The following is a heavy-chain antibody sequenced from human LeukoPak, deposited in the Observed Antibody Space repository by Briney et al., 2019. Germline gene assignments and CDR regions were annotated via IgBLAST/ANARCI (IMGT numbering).Heavy chain of an antibody. J-gene: IGHJ4*02. D-gene: IGHD3-22*01. CDR2: ISGSGGNT. V-gene: IGHV3-23*01. CDR3: ARGTDSSGYYNHFDY. Sequence: PGGSLRLSCAASGFTFSSYAMSWVRQAPGKGLEWVSTISGSGGNTYYADSVKGRFTISRDNSKNTLYLQMNSLRAEDTAVYYCARGTDSSGYYNHFDYWGQGTLVTVSS. CDR1: GFTFSSYA.